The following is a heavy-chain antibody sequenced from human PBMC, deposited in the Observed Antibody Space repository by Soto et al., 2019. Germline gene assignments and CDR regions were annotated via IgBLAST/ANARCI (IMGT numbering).Heavy chain of an antibody. CDR1: GGSISSGGYY. CDR2: IYYSGST. CDR3: ARDDTLGDYYSGMDV. D-gene: IGHD3-16*01. J-gene: IGHJ6*02. V-gene: IGHV4-31*03. Sequence: QVQLQESGPGLVKPSQTLSLTCTVSGGSISSGGYYWSWIRQHPGKGLEWIGYIYYSGSTYYNPSLKSRVTISVDTSKNQCSLKLSSVTAADTAVYYCARDDTLGDYYSGMDVWGQGTTVTVSS.